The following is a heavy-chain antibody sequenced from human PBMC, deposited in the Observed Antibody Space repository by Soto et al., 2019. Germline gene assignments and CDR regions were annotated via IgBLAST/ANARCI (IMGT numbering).Heavy chain of an antibody. CDR3: ARVEYDFWSGYFDP. J-gene: IGHJ5*02. D-gene: IGHD3-3*01. Sequence: GGSLRLSCLASGFSFNSFNMNWIRRAPGRGLEWVASISVSGDNIYYGDSMQGRFTISRDNSKRSVFLDLNSLRVEDTAVYYCARVEYDFWSGYFDPWGQGTLVTVSS. CDR2: ISVSGDNI. V-gene: IGHV3-21*01. CDR1: GFSFNSFN.